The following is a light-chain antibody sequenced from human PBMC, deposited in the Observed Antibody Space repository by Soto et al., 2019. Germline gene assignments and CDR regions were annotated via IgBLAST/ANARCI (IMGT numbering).Light chain of an antibody. CDR1: ESVSDSQ. CDR2: GVS. J-gene: IGKJ1*01. V-gene: IGKV3-20*01. CDR3: QQDGTSRWT. Sequence: EIVLAQSPAPLSLSPGERATLSCRTSESVSDSQLAWYQQRPGQAPRLLIYGVSSRAAGIADRFSGSGSGTDFTLAISRLEPEDFALYYCQQDGTSRWTFGQGTKV.